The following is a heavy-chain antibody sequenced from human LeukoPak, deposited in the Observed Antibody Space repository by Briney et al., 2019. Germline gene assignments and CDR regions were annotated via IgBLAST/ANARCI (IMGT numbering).Heavy chain of an antibody. CDR2: IYPGDSDT. V-gene: IGHV5-51*01. CDR3: ARGYCSGGSCYFFDY. J-gene: IGHJ4*02. D-gene: IGHD2-15*01. Sequence: GESLKISCKGSGYSFTTYWIGWVRQMSGKGLEWMGIIYPGDSDTRYSPSFQGQVTISADKSISTAYLQWSSLKASDTAMYYCARGYCSGGSCYFFDYWGQGTLVTVSS. CDR1: GYSFTTYW.